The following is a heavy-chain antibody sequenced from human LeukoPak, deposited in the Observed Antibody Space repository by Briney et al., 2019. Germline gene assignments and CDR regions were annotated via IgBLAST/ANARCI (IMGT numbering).Heavy chain of an antibody. J-gene: IGHJ4*02. D-gene: IGHD6-19*01. Sequence: SQTLSLTCAISGDSLSSKNAAWTWLRQSPSRGLEWLGRTYYRSKWYNDNAESVKGRISINPDTSKNQFSLQLNSVTPEDTAVYYCARGFSSGWLDYWGRGTLVTVSS. CDR2: TYYRSKWYN. V-gene: IGHV6-1*01. CDR1: GDSLSSKNAA. CDR3: ARGFSSGWLDY.